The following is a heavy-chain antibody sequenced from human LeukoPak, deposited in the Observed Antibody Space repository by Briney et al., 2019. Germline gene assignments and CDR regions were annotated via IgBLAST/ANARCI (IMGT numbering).Heavy chain of an antibody. J-gene: IGHJ3*02. CDR2: ISSSSSYI. V-gene: IGHV3-21*01. CDR1: GFTFSSYS. Sequence: GGSLRLSRAASGFTFSSYSMNWVRQAPGKGLEWVSSISSSSSYIYYADSVKGRFTISRDNAKNSLYLQMNSLRAEDTAVYYCARKVAVADTSDDAFDIWGQGTMVTVSS. D-gene: IGHD6-19*01. CDR3: ARKVAVADTSDDAFDI.